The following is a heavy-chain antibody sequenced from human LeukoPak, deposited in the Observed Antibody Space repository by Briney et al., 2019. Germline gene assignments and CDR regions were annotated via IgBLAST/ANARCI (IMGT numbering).Heavy chain of an antibody. J-gene: IGHJ5*02. CDR1: GYSISSGYY. Sequence: SETLSLTCTVSGYSISSGYYWSWIRQPPGKGLEWIGYIYYSGSTNYNPSLKSRVTISVDTSKNQFSLKLSSVTAGDTAVYYCARDREWEPLGWFDPWGQGTLVTVSS. CDR3: ARDREWEPLGWFDP. V-gene: IGHV4-61*01. CDR2: IYYSGST. D-gene: IGHD1-26*01.